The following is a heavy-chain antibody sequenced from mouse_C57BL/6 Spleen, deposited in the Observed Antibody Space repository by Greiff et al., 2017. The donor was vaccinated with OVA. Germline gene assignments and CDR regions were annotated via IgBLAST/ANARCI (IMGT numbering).Heavy chain of an antibody. CDR2: IYPGDGDT. J-gene: IGHJ3*01. Sequence: VQLQQSGAELVKPGASVKISCKASGYAFSSYWMNWVKQRPGKGLEWIGQIYPGDGDTNYNGKFKGKATLTADKSSSTAYMQLSSLTSEDSAVYFCARGGNYLFAYWGQGTLVTASA. CDR1: GYAFSSYW. D-gene: IGHD2-1*01. CDR3: ARGGNYLFAY. V-gene: IGHV1-80*01.